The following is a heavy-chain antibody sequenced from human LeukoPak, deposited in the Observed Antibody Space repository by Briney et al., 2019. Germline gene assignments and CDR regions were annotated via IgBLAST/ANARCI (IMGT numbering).Heavy chain of an antibody. Sequence: GGSLRLSCAASGFTFSSYSMNWVRQAPGKGLEWVSSISSSSSYIYYADSVKGRFTISRDNAKNSLYPQMNSLRAEDTAVYYCARDSYYYDSGALDYWGQGTLVTVSS. CDR2: ISSSSSYI. CDR1: GFTFSSYS. CDR3: ARDSYYYDSGALDY. V-gene: IGHV3-21*01. J-gene: IGHJ4*02. D-gene: IGHD3-22*01.